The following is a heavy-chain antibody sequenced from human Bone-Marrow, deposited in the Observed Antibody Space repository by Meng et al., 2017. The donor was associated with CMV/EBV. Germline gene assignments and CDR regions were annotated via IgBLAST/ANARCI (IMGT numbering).Heavy chain of an antibody. Sequence: ASVKVSCKASGYTFTGYYMHWVRQAPGQGLEWMGWINPNSGGTNYAQKFQGRVTMTRDTSISTDYMELSSLTSDDTAVYYCARDFGRSADYWGQGTLVTFSS. D-gene: IGHD3-10*01. CDR1: GYTFTGYY. CDR2: INPNSGGT. CDR3: ARDFGRSADY. J-gene: IGHJ4*02. V-gene: IGHV1-2*02.